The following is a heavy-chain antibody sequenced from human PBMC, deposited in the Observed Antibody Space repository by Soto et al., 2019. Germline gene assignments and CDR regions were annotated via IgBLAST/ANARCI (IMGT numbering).Heavy chain of an antibody. D-gene: IGHD4-17*01. CDR3: ATHHGDYAIDE. V-gene: IGHV4-59*01. Sequence: SETLSLTCTVSGGSISSYYWSWIRQPPGKGLEWIGYIYYSGSTNYNPSLKSRVTISVDTSKNQFSLKLSSVTAADTAVYYCATHHGDYAIDEWGQGTLVTVSS. CDR2: IYYSGST. J-gene: IGHJ4*02. CDR1: GGSISSYY.